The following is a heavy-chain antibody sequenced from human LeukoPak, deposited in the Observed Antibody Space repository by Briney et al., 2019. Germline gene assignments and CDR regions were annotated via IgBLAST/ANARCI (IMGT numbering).Heavy chain of an antibody. CDR2: IDWDDDK. J-gene: IGHJ4*02. CDR1: GFSLSTSGMC. Sequence: SGPTLVKPTQTLTLTCTFSGFSLSTSGMCVSWIRQPPGKALEWLARIDWDDDKYYSTSLKTRLTISKDTSKNQVVLTMTNMDPVDTATYYCARIRKPSGSYYIIDYWGQGTLVTVSS. CDR3: ARIRKPSGSYYIIDY. D-gene: IGHD3-10*01. V-gene: IGHV2-70*11.